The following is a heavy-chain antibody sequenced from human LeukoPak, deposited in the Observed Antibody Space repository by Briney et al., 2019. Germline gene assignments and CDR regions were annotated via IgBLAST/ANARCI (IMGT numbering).Heavy chain of an antibody. CDR1: GFTFSSYG. CDR3: AKDGYSYDLGYMDV. D-gene: IGHD5-18*01. Sequence: GGSLRLSCAASGFTFSSYGMSWVRQAPGKGLEWVSAISGSGGSTYYADSVKGRFTISRDNSKNTLYLQMNSLRAEDTAVYYCAKDGYSYDLGYMDVWGKGTTVTISS. J-gene: IGHJ6*03. V-gene: IGHV3-23*01. CDR2: ISGSGGST.